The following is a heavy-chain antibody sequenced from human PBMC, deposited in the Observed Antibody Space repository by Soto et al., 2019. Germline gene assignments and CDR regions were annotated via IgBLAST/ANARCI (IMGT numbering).Heavy chain of an antibody. Sequence: QMTLKESGPTLVKPTQTLTLTCSFSGFSISTSGVGVGWVRQPPGKALEWLALIYWSGDEHYRASLKSRLTITTDTSKNQVVLIMTNMDPVDTATYYCARGLATLPVFAFDVWGQGTTVTVSS. CDR2: IYWSGDE. CDR3: ARGLATLPVFAFDV. V-gene: IGHV2-5*01. CDR1: GFSISTSGVG. D-gene: IGHD6-6*01. J-gene: IGHJ3*01.